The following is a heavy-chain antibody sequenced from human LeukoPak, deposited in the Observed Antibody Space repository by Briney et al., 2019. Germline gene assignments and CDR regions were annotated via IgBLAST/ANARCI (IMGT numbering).Heavy chain of an antibody. Sequence: PGGSLRLSCAASGFTFSSYGMHWVRQAPGKGLEWVAVISYDGSNKYYADSVKGRFTISRDNSKNTLYLQMNSLRAEDTAVYYCAKDGSSGWYGGLDYWGQGTLVTVSS. D-gene: IGHD6-19*01. CDR1: GFTFSSYG. V-gene: IGHV3-30*18. CDR3: AKDGSSGWYGGLDY. CDR2: ISYDGSNK. J-gene: IGHJ4*02.